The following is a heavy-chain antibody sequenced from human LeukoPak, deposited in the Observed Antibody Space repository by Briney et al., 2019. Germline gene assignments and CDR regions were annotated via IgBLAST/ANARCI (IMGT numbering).Heavy chain of an antibody. D-gene: IGHD3-22*01. CDR1: GFTFSSYA. Sequence: GSLRLSCAASGFTFSSYAMHWVRQAPGKGLEWVAVISYDGSNKYYADSVKGRFTISRDNSKNTLYLQMNSLRAEDTAVYYCANDKYFYDSSSKTNWGQGTLVTVSS. V-gene: IGHV3-30-3*02. J-gene: IGHJ4*02. CDR2: ISYDGSNK. CDR3: ANDKYFYDSSSKTN.